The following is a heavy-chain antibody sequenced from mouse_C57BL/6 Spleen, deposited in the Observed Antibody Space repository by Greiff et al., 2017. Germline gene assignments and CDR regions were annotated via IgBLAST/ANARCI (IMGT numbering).Heavy chain of an antibody. J-gene: IGHJ4*01. Sequence: EVKLVESGGGLVKPGGSLKLSCAASGFTFSDYGMHWVRQAPEKGLEWVAYISSGSSTIYYADTVKGRFTISRDNAKNTLFLQMTNLRSEDTAMYYCARGFYYGSSYDYAMDYWGQGTSVTVSS. CDR1: GFTFSDYG. D-gene: IGHD1-1*01. V-gene: IGHV5-17*01. CDR2: ISSGSSTI. CDR3: ARGFYYGSSYDYAMDY.